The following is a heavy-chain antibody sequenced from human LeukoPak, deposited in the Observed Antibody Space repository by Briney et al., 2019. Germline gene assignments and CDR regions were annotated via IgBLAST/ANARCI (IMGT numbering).Heavy chain of an antibody. CDR1: GYNFLNYG. CDR3: ARRFLNSHPIYYYTDV. J-gene: IGHJ6*03. CDR2: ISGKTGNI. V-gene: IGHV1-18*01. Sequence: GASVKVSCKASGYNFLNYGISWVRQAPGQGLEWMGWISGKTGNINYAQKFQARATMTRDTSTSTAYMELRSLRSDDTAVYFCARRFLNSHPIYYYTDVGARGTTVIVS. D-gene: IGHD2-21*01.